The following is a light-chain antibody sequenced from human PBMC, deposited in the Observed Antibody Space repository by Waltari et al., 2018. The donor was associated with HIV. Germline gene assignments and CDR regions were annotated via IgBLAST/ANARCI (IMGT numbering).Light chain of an antibody. CDR3: AAWDDRLSGYV. V-gene: IGLV1-44*01. J-gene: IGLJ1*01. CDR2: ITN. CDR1: SSHLGSNT. Sequence: QSVLTQPPSASGTPGQRVSISCSGSSSHLGSNTVTWYQQIPGTAPKLLIFITNQRPSGVPDRFSGSKSGTSASLAISGLQSEDEADYYCAAWDDRLSGYVFGTGTKVTV.